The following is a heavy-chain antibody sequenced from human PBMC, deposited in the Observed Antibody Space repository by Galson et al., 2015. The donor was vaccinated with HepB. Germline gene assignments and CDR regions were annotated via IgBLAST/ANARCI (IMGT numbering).Heavy chain of an antibody. D-gene: IGHD5-24*01. CDR2: VGGSGITT. CDR1: GFILSSSA. Sequence: SLRRSCAASGFILSSSAMSWVRQAPGMGLEWVSGVGGSGITTYYADSVKGRFTISRDNSRHTLYLHMNSLRAEDTAVYCCARPRWATVYAFDIWGQGTMDTVSS. J-gene: IGHJ3*02. CDR3: ARPRWATVYAFDI. V-gene: IGHV3-23*01.